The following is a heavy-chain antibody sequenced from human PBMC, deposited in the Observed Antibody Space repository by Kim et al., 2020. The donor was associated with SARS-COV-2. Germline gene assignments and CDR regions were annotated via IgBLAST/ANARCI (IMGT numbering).Heavy chain of an antibody. CDR2: ISWNSGSI. CDR3: AKDLYSGYDLYYYGLDV. J-gene: IGHJ6*01. V-gene: IGHV3-9*01. CDR1: GFTFDDYA. Sequence: GGSLRLSCAASGFTFDDYAMHWVRQAPGKGLEWVSGISWNSGSIGYADSVKGRFTISRDNAKNSLYLQMNSLRAEDTALYYCAKDLYSGYDLYYYGLDVWGRGTAVTVSS. D-gene: IGHD5-12*01.